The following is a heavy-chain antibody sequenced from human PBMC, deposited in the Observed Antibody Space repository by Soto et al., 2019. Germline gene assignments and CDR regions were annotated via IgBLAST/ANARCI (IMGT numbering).Heavy chain of an antibody. J-gene: IGHJ6*03. D-gene: IGHD2-8*01. CDR3: ARGAVLMLYATSDYYYTDV. CDR1: GYTFTSYG. CDR2: ISAYNGNT. V-gene: IGHV1-18*01. Sequence: QVQLVQSGAEVKKPGASVKVSCKASGYTFTSYGISWVRQAPGQGLEWMGWISAYNGNTNYAQKLQGRVTMTTDTSPSTAYMELRSLRSDDTAVYYCARGAVLMLYATSDYYYTDVWGKGTTVTVSS.